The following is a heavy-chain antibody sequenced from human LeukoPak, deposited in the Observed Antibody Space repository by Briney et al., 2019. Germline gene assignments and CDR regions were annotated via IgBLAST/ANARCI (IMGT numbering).Heavy chain of an antibody. CDR2: ISAYNGNT. CDR1: GYTFTSYG. J-gene: IGHJ3*02. D-gene: IGHD3-3*01. CDR3: ARLYDFWSGQQQTDAFDI. Sequence: ASVKVSCKASGYTFTSYGISWVRQAPGQGLEWMGWISAYNGNTNYAQKLQGRVTMTTDTSTSTAYMELRSLRSDDTAVYYCARLYDFWSGQQQTDAFDIWGQGTMVTVSS. V-gene: IGHV1-18*01.